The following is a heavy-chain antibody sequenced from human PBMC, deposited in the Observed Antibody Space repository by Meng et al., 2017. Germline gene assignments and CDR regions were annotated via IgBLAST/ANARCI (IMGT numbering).Heavy chain of an antibody. J-gene: IGHJ3*02. CDR2: ISSSSSYI. D-gene: IGHD6-19*01. CDR3: AKLDSSDGKGAFDI. CDR1: GFTFSSFS. Sequence: GESLKISCAASGFTFSSFSMNWVRQAPGKGLEWVSSISSSSSYIYHADSVKGRFTISRDNAKNSLYLQMNSLRAEDMALYYCAKLDSSDGKGAFDIWGQGTMVTVSS. V-gene: IGHV3-21*04.